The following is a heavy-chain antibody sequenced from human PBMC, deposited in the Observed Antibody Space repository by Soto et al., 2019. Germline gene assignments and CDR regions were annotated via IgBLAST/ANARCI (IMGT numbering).Heavy chain of an antibody. CDR2: IIPIFGTA. CDR3: ASRGDRKIYCCGMDV. CDR1: GGTFSSYA. D-gene: IGHD2-21*02. V-gene: IGHV1-69*06. J-gene: IGHJ6*02. Sequence: ASVKVSCKASGGTFSSYAISWVRQAPGQGLEWMGGIIPIFGTANYAQKFQGRVTITADKSTSTAYMELSSLRSEDTAVYYCASRGDRKIYCCGMDVWGQGSTVTVSS.